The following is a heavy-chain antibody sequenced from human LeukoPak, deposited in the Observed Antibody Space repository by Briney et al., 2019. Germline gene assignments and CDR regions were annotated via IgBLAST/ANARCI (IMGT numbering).Heavy chain of an antibody. CDR3: AKGDDIGKHPTRAYYFDT. D-gene: IGHD5-24*01. V-gene: IGHV3-23*01. CDR2: TGLNSVNT. Sequence: GGSLRLSCAASGFTFSRHAVSWVRQAPGKGLEWVSTTGLNSVNTLCAESVQGRFSISRDNSKNTLDLQMDNLRVDDTAVYYCAKGDDIGKHPTRAYYFDTWGQGTLVTISS. J-gene: IGHJ4*02. CDR1: GFTFSRHA.